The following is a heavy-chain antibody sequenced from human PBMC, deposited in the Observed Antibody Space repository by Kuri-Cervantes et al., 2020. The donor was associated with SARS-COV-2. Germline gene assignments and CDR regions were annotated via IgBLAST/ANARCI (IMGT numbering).Heavy chain of an antibody. CDR1: GFTFSSYE. CDR2: ISSSGSTI. CDR3: ARRAIAFDI. J-gene: IGHJ3*02. V-gene: IGHV3-48*03. Sequence: GGSLRLSCAASGFTFSSYEMNWVRQAPGKGLEWVSYISSSGSTIYYADSVKGRFTISRDNAKNSLYLQMNGLRAEDTAVYYCARRAIAFDIWGQGTMVTVSS. D-gene: IGHD2-2*01.